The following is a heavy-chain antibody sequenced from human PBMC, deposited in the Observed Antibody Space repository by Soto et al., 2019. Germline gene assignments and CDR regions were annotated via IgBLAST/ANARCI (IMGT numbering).Heavy chain of an antibody. V-gene: IGHV3-33*03. CDR2: VWSDADVQ. D-gene: IGHD6-19*01. CDR3: AKEEAFGSGGHDS. Sequence: QAQLEESGGGVVQPGRSLRLSCVASGFTLGNYAMHWVRQAPGKGLEWVAGVWSDADVQAYADSVRGRFTISRDKPENTLHLQMNSLRVEDTAIYYCAKEEAFGSGGHDSWGQGTLVIVSS. CDR1: GFTLGNYA. J-gene: IGHJ4*02.